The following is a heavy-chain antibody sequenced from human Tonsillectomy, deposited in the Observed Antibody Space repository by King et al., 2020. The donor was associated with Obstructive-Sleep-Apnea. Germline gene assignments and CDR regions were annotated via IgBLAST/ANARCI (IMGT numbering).Heavy chain of an antibody. J-gene: IGHJ1*01. CDR3: ARGGRGEYPLLLYFQH. Sequence: QLVQSGAEVKKPGASVKVSCKASGYTFTGYYMHWVRQAPGQGLEWIGWINPNSGGTNYAQKFQGWGTMTRDTSISTAYRELSRLRSDDTAVYYCARGGRGEYPLLLYFQHWGQGTLVTVSS. V-gene: IGHV1-2*04. CDR2: INPNSGGT. D-gene: IGHD2-2*01. CDR1: GYTFTGYY.